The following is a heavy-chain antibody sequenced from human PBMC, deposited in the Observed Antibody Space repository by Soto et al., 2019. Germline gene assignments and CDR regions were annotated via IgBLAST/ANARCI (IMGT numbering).Heavy chain of an antibody. CDR3: ARDRAAVASYYFDY. CDR2: IIPIFGTA. CDR1: GGTFSSYA. Sequence: SVKVSCKASGGTFSSYAISWVRQAPGQGLEWMGGIIPIFGTANYAQKFQGRVTITADKSTSTAYMEPSSLRSEDTAVYYCARDRAAVASYYFDYWGQGTLVTVSS. D-gene: IGHD6-19*01. J-gene: IGHJ4*02. V-gene: IGHV1-69*06.